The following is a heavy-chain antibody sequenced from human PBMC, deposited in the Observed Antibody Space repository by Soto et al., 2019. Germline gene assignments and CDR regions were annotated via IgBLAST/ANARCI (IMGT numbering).Heavy chain of an antibody. CDR3: VTRFYDSSGYYLFYFDS. D-gene: IGHD3-22*01. Sequence: QVQLHQWGAGLLKPSETLSLTCAVSGGSFSFYYWSWIRQPPGKELEWIGEINHSGSTNHNSSLKSRVTISVDTSKNQFSLKLSSVTAADTAVYYCVTRFYDSSGYYLFYFDSWGQGTLVTVSS. CDR1: GGSFSFYY. V-gene: IGHV4-34*01. J-gene: IGHJ4*02. CDR2: INHSGST.